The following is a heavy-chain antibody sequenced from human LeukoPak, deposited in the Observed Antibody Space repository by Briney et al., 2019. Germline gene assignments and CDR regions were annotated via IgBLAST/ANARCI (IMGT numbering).Heavy chain of an antibody. CDR1: GGSISSGDYY. D-gene: IGHD3-22*01. CDR2: IYYSGST. J-gene: IGHJ5*02. V-gene: IGHV4-30-4*01. Sequence: SQTLSLTCTVSGGSISSGDYYWSWIRQPPGKGLEWVGYIYYSGSTYYNPSLKSRVTISVDTSKNQFSLKLSSVTAADTAVYYCARYYYDSSGYYYGGWFGPWGQGTLVTVSS. CDR3: ARYYYDSSGYYYGGWFGP.